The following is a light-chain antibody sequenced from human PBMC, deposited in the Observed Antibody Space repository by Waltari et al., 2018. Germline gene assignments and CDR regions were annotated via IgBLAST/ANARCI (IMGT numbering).Light chain of an antibody. CDR1: QNVKSNE. J-gene: IGKJ4*01. CDR3: QQYGTPLT. V-gene: IGKV3-20*01. Sequence: EIVLTPSPGTLSLSPGDRATLSCRASQNVKSNELAWYQQKPGQAPRLLIYDTSSRATGVPDRFSGSGSGTDFILTISRLEAEDFVLYYCQQYGTPLTFGGGTKVEIK. CDR2: DTS.